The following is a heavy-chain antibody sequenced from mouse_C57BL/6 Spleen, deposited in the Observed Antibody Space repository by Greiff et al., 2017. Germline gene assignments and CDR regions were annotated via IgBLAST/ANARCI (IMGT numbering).Heavy chain of an antibody. V-gene: IGHV6-6*01. CDR1: GFTFSDAW. D-gene: IGHD1-1*01. CDR3: TSSSSYYFDY. Sequence: EVQRVESGGGLVQPGGSMKLSCAASGFTFSDAWMDWVRQSPEKGLEWVAEIRNKANNHATYYAESVKGRFTISRDDSKSSVYLQMNSLRAEDTGIYYCTSSSSYYFDYWGQGTTLTVSA. CDR2: IRNKANNHAT. J-gene: IGHJ2*01.